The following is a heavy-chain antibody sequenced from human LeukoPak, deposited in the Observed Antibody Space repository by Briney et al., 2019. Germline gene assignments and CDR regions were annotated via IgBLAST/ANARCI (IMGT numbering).Heavy chain of an antibody. D-gene: IGHD3-3*01. CDR1: GFIFSSYG. CDR3: AKDLGGSGDFWSGYYDYYFYGMDA. V-gene: IGHV3-30*18. J-gene: IGHJ6*02. Sequence: GGSLRLSCAASGFIFSSYGMHWVRQAPGKGLEWVAVISYDGNYKYYADSVKGRFTISRDNSKNTLHLQMISLRAEDTAVYYCAKDLGGSGDFWSGYYDYYFYGMDAWGQGTTVTVSS. CDR2: ISYDGNYK.